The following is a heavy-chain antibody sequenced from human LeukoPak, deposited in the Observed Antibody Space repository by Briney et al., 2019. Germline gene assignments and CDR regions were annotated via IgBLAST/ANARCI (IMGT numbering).Heavy chain of an antibody. D-gene: IGHD3-10*01. CDR3: ARPYYSGSGSYGY. CDR2: ISYDGSNK. V-gene: IGHV3-30-3*01. Sequence: PGGSLRLSCAASGFTFSSYAMHWVRQAPGKGLEWVAVISYDGSNKYYADSVKGRFTISRDNSKNTLYLQMNSLRAEDTAVYYCARPYYSGSGSYGYWGQGTLVTVSS. CDR1: GFTFSSYA. J-gene: IGHJ4*02.